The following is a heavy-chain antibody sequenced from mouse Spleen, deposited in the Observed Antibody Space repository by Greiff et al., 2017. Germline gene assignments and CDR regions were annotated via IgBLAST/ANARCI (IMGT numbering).Heavy chain of an antibody. J-gene: IGHJ2*01. CDR3: TTGGRDYFDY. Sequence: EVQVVESGAELVRPGASVKLSCTASGFNIKDDYMHWVKQRPEQGLEWIGWIDPENGDTEYASKFQGKATITADTSSNTAYLQLSSLTSEDTAVYYCTTGGRDYFDYWGQGTTLTVSS. V-gene: IGHV14-4*01. D-gene: IGHD1-1*02. CDR1: GFNIKDDY. CDR2: IDPENGDT.